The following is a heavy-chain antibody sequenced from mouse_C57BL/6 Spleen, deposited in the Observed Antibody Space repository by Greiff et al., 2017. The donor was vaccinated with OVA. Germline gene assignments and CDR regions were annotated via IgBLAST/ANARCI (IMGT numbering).Heavy chain of an antibody. V-gene: IGHV5-4*01. CDR3: ARDDYLNPAFAY. D-gene: IGHD2-4*01. CDR2: ISDGGSYT. J-gene: IGHJ3*01. CDR1: GFTFSSYA. Sequence: EVQLVESGGGLVKPGGSLKLSCAASGFTFSSYAMSWVRQTPETRLEWVATISDGGSYTYYPDNVKGRFTISRDNAKNNLYLQMSHLKSEDTAMYYCARDDYLNPAFAYWGQGTLVTVSA.